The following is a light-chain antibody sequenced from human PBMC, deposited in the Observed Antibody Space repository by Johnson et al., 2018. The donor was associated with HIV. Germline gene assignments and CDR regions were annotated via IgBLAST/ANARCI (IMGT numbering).Light chain of an antibody. Sequence: QLVLTQPPSVSAAPGQKVTISCSGSSSNIGNNYVSWYQQLPGTAPKLLIYDNNKRPSGIPDRFSGSKSGTSATLGITGLQTGDEADYYCGTWDSSLSGYVVGTGTKATVL. CDR3: GTWDSSLSGYV. V-gene: IGLV1-51*01. J-gene: IGLJ1*01. CDR1: SSNIGNNY. CDR2: DNN.